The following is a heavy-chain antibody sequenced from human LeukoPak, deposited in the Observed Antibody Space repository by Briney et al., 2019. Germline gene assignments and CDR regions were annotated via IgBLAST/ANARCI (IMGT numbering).Heavy chain of an antibody. CDR2: ISRSGRDI. CDR3: ARGAYYYDSGGYQHFDY. D-gene: IGHD3-22*01. J-gene: IGHJ4*02. Sequence: GGPLRLSCAASGFTFGTYAMNWVRQAPGKELEGVSSISRSGRDIYYADSVRGRFTISTDNAKNSLYVQINSLRAEETAVYYCARGAYYYDSGGYQHFDYWGEGDPVTVSS. V-gene: IGHV3-21*01. CDR1: GFTFGTYA.